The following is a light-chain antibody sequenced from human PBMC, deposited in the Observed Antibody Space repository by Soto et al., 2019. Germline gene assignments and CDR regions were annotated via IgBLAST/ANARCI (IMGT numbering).Light chain of an antibody. CDR2: DTS. CDR1: QDISNY. CDR3: QQYDNLPFT. Sequence: DIQMTQSPSSLSASVGDRVTITCQASQDISNYLNWYQQKPGKAPKLLIYDTSNLETGDPSRFSGSGSGTDFTFPISSLQAEDIATYYFQQYDNLPFTFGPGTKVDIK. J-gene: IGKJ3*01. V-gene: IGKV1-33*01.